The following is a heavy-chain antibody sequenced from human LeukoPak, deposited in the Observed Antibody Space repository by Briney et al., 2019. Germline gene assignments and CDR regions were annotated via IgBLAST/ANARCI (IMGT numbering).Heavy chain of an antibody. V-gene: IGHV4-30-2*01. J-gene: IGHJ4*02. CDR1: GGSFSGYS. CDR2: IYHSGST. Sequence: SETLSLTCAVYGGSFSGYSWSWIRQPPGKGLEWIGYIYHSGSTYYNPSLKSRVTISVDRSKNQFSLKLSSVTAADTAVYYCARFLVGATGRFDYWGQGTLVTVSS. CDR3: ARFLVGATGRFDY. D-gene: IGHD1-26*01.